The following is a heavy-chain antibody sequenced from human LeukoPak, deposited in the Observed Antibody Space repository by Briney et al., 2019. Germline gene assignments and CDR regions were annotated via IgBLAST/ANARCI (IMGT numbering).Heavy chain of an antibody. CDR1: GFTSSSYA. CDR2: ISGSGGST. D-gene: IGHD3-3*01. Sequence: GGSLRLSCAASGFTSSSYAMSWVRQAPGKGLEWVSAISGSGGSTYYADSVKGRFTISRDNSKSTLYLQMNSLRAEDTAVYYCAKDLGIRFLEWLFGDFDYWGQGTLVTVSS. CDR3: AKDLGIRFLEWLFGDFDY. J-gene: IGHJ4*02. V-gene: IGHV3-23*01.